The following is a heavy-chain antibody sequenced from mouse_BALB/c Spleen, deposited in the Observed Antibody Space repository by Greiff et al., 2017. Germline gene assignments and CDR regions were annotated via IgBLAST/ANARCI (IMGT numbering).Heavy chain of an antibody. V-gene: IGHV1-7*01. CDR2: INPSTGYT. Sequence: QVQLQQSGAELAKPGASVKMSCKASGYTFTSYWMHWVKQRPGQGLEWIGYINPSTGYTEYNQKFKDKATLTADKSSSTAYMQLSSLTSEDSAVYYCARAYDYDGDAMDYWGQGTSVTVSS. CDR1: GYTFTSYW. D-gene: IGHD2-4*01. CDR3: ARAYDYDGDAMDY. J-gene: IGHJ4*01.